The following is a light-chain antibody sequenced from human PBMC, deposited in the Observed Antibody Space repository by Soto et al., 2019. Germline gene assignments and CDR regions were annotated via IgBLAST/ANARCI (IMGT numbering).Light chain of an antibody. CDR2: AAS. CDR1: QNIRSY. J-gene: IGKJ1*01. Sequence: DIQMTQSPSSLSTSVGDRVTTTCRASQNIRSYLNWYQKKPGKAPKLLIYAASSLQSGVPSRFSGSGSGTDFTLTISSLQHEDFATYYCQQSYSIPPTFGQGTKVDIK. V-gene: IGKV1-39*01. CDR3: QQSYSIPPT.